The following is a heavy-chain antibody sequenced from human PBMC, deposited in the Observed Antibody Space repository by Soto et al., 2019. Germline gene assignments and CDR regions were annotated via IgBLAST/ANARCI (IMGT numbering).Heavy chain of an antibody. J-gene: IGHJ5*02. V-gene: IGHV4-59*01. CDR3: ARFSPPRKSYDSNPGWFDP. Sequence: QVQLLESGPGLVKPSETLSLTCTVSGGSLNSYYWTWIRQSPGKGLEWIGYVSSPGSTNYKPSLKIQLTMSLDTSTNDVSLSLTSVTAADAAVYFCARFSPPRKSYDSNPGWFDPWGQGIMVAVSS. CDR2: VSSPGST. D-gene: IGHD3-22*01. CDR1: GGSLNSYY.